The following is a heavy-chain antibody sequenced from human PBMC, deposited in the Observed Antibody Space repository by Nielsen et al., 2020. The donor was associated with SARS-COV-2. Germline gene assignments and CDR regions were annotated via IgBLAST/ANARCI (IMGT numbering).Heavy chain of an antibody. D-gene: IGHD6-19*01. CDR2: ISYDGSNK. CDR3: ARSSGSAFDI. CDR1: GFTFSSYA. V-gene: IGHV3-30*04. Sequence: GESLKISCAASGFTFSSYAMHWVRQAPGKGLEWVAVISYDGSNKYYADSVKGRFTISRDNSKNTLYLQMNSLRAEDTAVYYCARSSGSAFDIWGQGTMVTVPS. J-gene: IGHJ3*02.